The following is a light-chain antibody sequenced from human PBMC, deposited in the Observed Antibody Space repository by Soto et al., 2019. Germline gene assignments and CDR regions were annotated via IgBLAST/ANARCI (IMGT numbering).Light chain of an antibody. J-gene: IGKJ1*01. CDR1: QTVGRN. CDR3: QQYNNWPRT. Sequence: EIVMTLSPTSLSVSPGERAILSCRASQTVGRNLAWYQQKPGQAPRLLIHTASTRAPGIPARFSGSGSGTEFTLTVSSLQSEDFAIYYCQQYNNWPRTFGLGTKVDIK. V-gene: IGKV3-15*01. CDR2: TAS.